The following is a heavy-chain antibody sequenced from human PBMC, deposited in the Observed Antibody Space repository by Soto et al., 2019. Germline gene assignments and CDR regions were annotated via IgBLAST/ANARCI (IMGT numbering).Heavy chain of an antibody. CDR1: GSTLTELS. D-gene: IGHD3-22*01. V-gene: IGHV1-24*01. Sequence: ASVKGSCKVSGSTLTELSMHCVRQAPLKGLEWMGGFDPEDGETIYAQKFQGRVTMTEDTSTDTAYMELSSLRSEDTAVYYCATGEQWLGVYYYYGMDVWGQGTTVTVSS. CDR2: FDPEDGET. J-gene: IGHJ6*02. CDR3: ATGEQWLGVYYYYGMDV.